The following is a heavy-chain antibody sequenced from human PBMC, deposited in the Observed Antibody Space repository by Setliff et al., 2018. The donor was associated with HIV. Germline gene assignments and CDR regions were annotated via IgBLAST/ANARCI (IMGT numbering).Heavy chain of an antibody. CDR1: GFTFNNYW. V-gene: IGHV3-15*01. J-gene: IGHJ4*02. CDR2: IKSKTDGGTT. CDR3: TTPTIFGVVFDY. D-gene: IGHD3-3*02. Sequence: PGGSLRLSCAVSGFTFNNYWMTWVRQAPGKGLEWVGRIKSKTDGGTTDYAAPVKGRFSLSRDDSKSTLYLQMNSLKIEDTAVYYCTTPTIFGVVFDYWGQGALVTVSS.